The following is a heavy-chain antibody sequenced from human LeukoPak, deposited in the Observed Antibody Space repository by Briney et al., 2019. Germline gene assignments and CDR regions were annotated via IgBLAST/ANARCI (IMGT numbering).Heavy chain of an antibody. CDR2: ISYDGSSK. V-gene: IGHV3-30*03. CDR3: ASPAVYSNSSYHFET. CDR1: GFTFSSFG. D-gene: IGHD6-13*01. J-gene: IGHJ4*02. Sequence: GGSLRLSCAASGFTFSSFGMHWVRQAPGKGLEWVAVISYDGSSKYYADSVKGRFTISRDNSKNTLYLQMNSLRADDTAVYYCASPAVYSNSSYHFETWGQGTLVTVSS.